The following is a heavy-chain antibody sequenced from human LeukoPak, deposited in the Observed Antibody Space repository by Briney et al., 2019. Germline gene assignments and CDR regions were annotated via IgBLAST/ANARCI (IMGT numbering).Heavy chain of an antibody. J-gene: IGHJ6*04. CDR1: GYTFTSYA. D-gene: IGHD3-10*01. CDR2: INAGNGNT. Sequence: GASVKVSCKASGYTFTSYAMHWVRQAPGQRLEWMGWINAGNGNTKYSQKFHGRVTITRDTSASTAYMELSSLRSEDTAVYYCARVVPSGPDYGMDVWGKGTTVTVSS. CDR3: ARVVPSGPDYGMDV. V-gene: IGHV1-3*01.